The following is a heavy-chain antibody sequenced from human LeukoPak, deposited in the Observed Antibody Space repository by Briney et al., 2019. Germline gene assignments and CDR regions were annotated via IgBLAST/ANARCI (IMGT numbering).Heavy chain of an antibody. CDR2: IRSKANSYAT. V-gene: IGHV3-73*01. J-gene: IGHJ4*02. CDR1: GFTFSGSA. Sequence: GSLRLSCAASGFTFSGSAMHWVRQASGKGLEWVGRIRSKANSYATAYAASVKGRFTISRDDSKNTAYLQMNSLRAEDTAVYFCATPPGLRANHWGQGTLVTVSS. D-gene: IGHD3-16*01. CDR3: ATPPGLRANH.